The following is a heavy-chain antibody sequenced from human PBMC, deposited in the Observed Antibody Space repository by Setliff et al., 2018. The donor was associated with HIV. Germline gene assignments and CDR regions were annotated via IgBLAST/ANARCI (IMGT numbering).Heavy chain of an antibody. Sequence: SETLSLTCTVSGGSISSGTYYWSWIRQPAGKGLEWIGHIYTDGSTNFNPSLRSRVTISADTPKNQLSLKLTSVTAADTAVYYCARGARLLAGYSDRWDYYYMAVWGKGTTVTVSS. CDR3: ARGARLLAGYSDRWDYYYMAV. V-gene: IGHV4-61*09. CDR1: GGSISSGTYY. D-gene: IGHD6-13*01. CDR2: IYTDGST. J-gene: IGHJ6*03.